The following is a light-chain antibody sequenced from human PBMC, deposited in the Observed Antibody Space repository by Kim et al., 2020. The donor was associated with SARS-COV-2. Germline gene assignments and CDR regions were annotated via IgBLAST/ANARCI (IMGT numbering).Light chain of an antibody. V-gene: IGLV3-1*01. CDR3: QAWDSSCV. CDR1: KLGDKY. CDR2: QDS. Sequence: SYELTQPPSVSVSPGQTASITCSGDKLGDKYACWYQQKPGQSPVLVIYQDSKRPSGIPERFSGSNSGNTATLTISGTQAMDEADYYCQAWDSSCVFVG. J-gene: IGLJ2*01.